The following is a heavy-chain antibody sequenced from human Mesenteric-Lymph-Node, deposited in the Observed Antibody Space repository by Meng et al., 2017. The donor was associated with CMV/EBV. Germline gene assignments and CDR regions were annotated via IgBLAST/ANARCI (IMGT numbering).Heavy chain of an antibody. Sequence: SETLSLTCTVSGGSISSSSYYWGWIRQPPGKGLEWIGSIYYSGSTYYNPSLKSRVTISVDTSKNQFSLKLSSVTAADTAVYYCARDPAPYGSGSFYYYYYGMDVWGQGTTVTVSS. J-gene: IGHJ6*02. CDR1: GGSISSSSYY. V-gene: IGHV4-39*07. D-gene: IGHD3-10*01. CDR3: ARDPAPYGSGSFYYYYYGMDV. CDR2: IYYSGST.